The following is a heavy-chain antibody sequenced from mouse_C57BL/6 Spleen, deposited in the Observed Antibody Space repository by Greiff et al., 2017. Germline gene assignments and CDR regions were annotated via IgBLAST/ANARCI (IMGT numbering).Heavy chain of an antibody. CDR1: GYTFTDYN. Sequence: VQLKQSGPELVKPGASVKIPCKASGYTFTDYNMDWVKQSHGKSLEWIGDINPNNGGTIYNQKFKGKATLTVDKSSSTAYMELRSLTSEDTAVYYCARNDYGSSLYFDVWGTGTTVTVSS. V-gene: IGHV1-18*01. J-gene: IGHJ1*03. D-gene: IGHD1-1*01. CDR3: ARNDYGSSLYFDV. CDR2: INPNNGGT.